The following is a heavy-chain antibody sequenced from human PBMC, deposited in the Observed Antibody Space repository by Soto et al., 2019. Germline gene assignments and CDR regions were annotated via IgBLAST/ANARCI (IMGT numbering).Heavy chain of an antibody. D-gene: IGHD4-17*01. Sequence: QLQLVQSGAEVKKPGSSVTVSCKASGGTFSNFAINWVRQAPGQGLEWMGGIIPVFGKTKYAQKFQGRVQFTADESTSTAYMEVNSLTSEDTAVYYCARGSPTTVTTWFDPWGQGTLVTVSS. CDR2: IIPVFGKT. CDR3: ARGSPTTVTTWFDP. CDR1: GGTFSNFA. V-gene: IGHV1-69*01. J-gene: IGHJ5*02.